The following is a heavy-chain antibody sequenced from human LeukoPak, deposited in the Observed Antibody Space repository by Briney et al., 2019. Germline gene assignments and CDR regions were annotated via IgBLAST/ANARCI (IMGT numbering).Heavy chain of an antibody. J-gene: IGHJ4*01. Sequence: GGSLRLSCAASGFTFSSFEKNWVRQAPGKGLEWISYISHPGTTKYYADSMRGRFTISRDNAKNSLYLQMSSLRAEDTAVYYCARDISGYDSPGFDYWGHGTLVTVSS. CDR3: ARDISGYDSPGFDY. V-gene: IGHV3-48*03. D-gene: IGHD5-12*01. CDR1: GFTFSSFE. CDR2: ISHPGTTK.